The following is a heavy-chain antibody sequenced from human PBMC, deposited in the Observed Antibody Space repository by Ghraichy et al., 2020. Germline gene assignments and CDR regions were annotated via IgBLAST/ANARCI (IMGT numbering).Heavy chain of an antibody. J-gene: IGHJ6*02. CDR3: ARRGRGYSLYFYGLDI. V-gene: IGHV4-59*08. D-gene: IGHD5-18*01. CDR1: GGSIRTYY. Sequence: SETLSLTCTVSGGSIRTYYWSLIRHPPRKGLEWIGYVYYNGNTDFSPSLKSRATISLDTSKNQFSLRLASVTAADTAVYYCARRGRGYSLYFYGLDIWGQGTTVTVSS. CDR2: VYYNGNT.